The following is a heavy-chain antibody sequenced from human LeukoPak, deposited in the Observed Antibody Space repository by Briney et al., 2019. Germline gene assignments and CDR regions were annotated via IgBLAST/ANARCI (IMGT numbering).Heavy chain of an antibody. CDR1: GFTFSGYS. D-gene: IGHD3-22*01. J-gene: IGHJ4*02. Sequence: SGGSLRLSCTASGFTFSGYSMNWIRQAPGKGLEWVSSFGTRGTSIYHAGSVKGRFAISRDNAKNLLYLQMNSLRAEDTALYYCAREVSEGFDFWGQGTLVTVSS. V-gene: IGHV3-21*01. CDR2: FGTRGTSI. CDR3: AREVSEGFDF.